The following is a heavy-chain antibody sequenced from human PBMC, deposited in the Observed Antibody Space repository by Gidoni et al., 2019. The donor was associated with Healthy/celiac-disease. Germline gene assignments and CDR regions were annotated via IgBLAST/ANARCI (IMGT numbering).Heavy chain of an antibody. CDR2: ISAYNGNT. V-gene: IGHV1-18*01. CDR3: ARDDGPGGYDFWSGYYWGQRRGDYYGMDV. D-gene: IGHD3-3*01. CDR1: GYTFTSYG. J-gene: IGHJ6*02. Sequence: QVQLVQSGAEVKKPGASVKVSCKASGYTFTSYGISWVRQAPGQGLEWMGWISAYNGNTNYAQKLQGRVTMTTDTSTSTAYMELRSLRSDDTAVYYCARDDGPGGYDFWSGYYWGQRRGDYYGMDVWGQGTTVTVSS.